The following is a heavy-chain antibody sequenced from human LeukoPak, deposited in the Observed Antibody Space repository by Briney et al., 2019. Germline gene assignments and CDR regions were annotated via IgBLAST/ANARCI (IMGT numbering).Heavy chain of an antibody. Sequence: PSETLSLTCTVSGGSISSSSYYWSWIRQPPGKGLEWIGYIYYSGSTNYNPSLKSRVTISVDTSKNQFSLKLSSVTAADTAVYYCARGPGVQYRDMLGDWFDPWGQGTLVTVSS. CDR2: IYYSGST. J-gene: IGHJ5*02. CDR1: GGSISSSSYY. V-gene: IGHV4-61*01. D-gene: IGHD3-16*01. CDR3: ARGPGVQYRDMLGDWFDP.